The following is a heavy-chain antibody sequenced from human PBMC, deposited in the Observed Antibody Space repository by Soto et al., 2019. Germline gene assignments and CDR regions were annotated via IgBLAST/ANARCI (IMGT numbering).Heavy chain of an antibody. CDR3: ARVRYNWNDGAVDAFDI. Sequence: GGSLRLSCAASGFTFSDYYMSWIRQAPGKGLEWVSYISSSGSTIYYADSVKGRFTISRDNAKNSLYLQMNSLRAEDTAVYYCARVRYNWNDGAVDAFDIWGQGTMVTVSS. D-gene: IGHD1-20*01. CDR2: ISSSGSTI. V-gene: IGHV3-11*01. CDR1: GFTFSDYY. J-gene: IGHJ3*02.